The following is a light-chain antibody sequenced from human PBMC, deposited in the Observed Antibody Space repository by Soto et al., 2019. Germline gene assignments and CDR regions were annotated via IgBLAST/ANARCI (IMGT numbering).Light chain of an antibody. CDR1: QSISTY. Sequence: DIQMTQSPSSLSASIGDRITITCRASQSISTYLNWYQQKPGKAPSLLIYGASTLQSGVPSRFSGSGSATDFTLTISSLQPEDVAPDYCHQNFITPPLTFGGGTKLEIK. CDR3: HQNFITPPLT. CDR2: GAS. V-gene: IGKV1-39*01. J-gene: IGKJ4*01.